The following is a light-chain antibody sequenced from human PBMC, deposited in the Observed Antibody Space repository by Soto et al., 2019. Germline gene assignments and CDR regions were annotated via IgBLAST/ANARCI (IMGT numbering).Light chain of an antibody. J-gene: IGKJ1*01. V-gene: IGKV1-5*01. Sequence: DIQMTQSPSSLSASVGDRGTITCGASQSISSYLNWYQQKPGKAPKLLIYDASSLESGVPSRFSGSGSGTEFTLTISSLQPDDFATYYCQQYNSYSRTFGQGTKVDI. CDR1: QSISSY. CDR3: QQYNSYSRT. CDR2: DAS.